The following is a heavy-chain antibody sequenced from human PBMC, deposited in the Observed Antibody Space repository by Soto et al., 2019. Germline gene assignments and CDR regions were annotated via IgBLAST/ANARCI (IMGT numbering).Heavy chain of an antibody. V-gene: IGHV3-30-3*01. J-gene: IGHJ4*02. Sequence: QVQLVESGGGVVQPGRSLRLSCAASGFTFSSYAMHWVRQAPGKGLEWVAVISYDGSNTYYADSVKGRFTISRDKSKNTRYLHMNSLRAEDTAVYDCARDREWLTYFDYWGQGTLVTVSS. CDR2: ISYDGSNT. CDR1: GFTFSSYA. D-gene: IGHD6-19*01. CDR3: ARDREWLTYFDY.